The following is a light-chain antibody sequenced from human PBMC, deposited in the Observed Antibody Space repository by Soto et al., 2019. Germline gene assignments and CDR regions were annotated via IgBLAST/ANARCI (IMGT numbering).Light chain of an antibody. J-gene: IGKJ4*01. CDR1: RSVGNN. CDR2: AAS. V-gene: IGKV3-11*01. Sequence: EIVLTQSPATLSLSPGERATLSCRASRSVGNNLAWYQKKPGQAPGLLIYAASTRATGIPARFSGSGSGTXFTLXXXSLXXXDXXXXXXXXXAXWPLTFGGGTKVEIK. CDR3: XXXAXWPLT.